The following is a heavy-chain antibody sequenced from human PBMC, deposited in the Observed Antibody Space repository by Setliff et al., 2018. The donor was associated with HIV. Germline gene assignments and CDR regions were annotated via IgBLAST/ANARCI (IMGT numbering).Heavy chain of an antibody. Sequence: TGGSLRLSCAASGFTVTSNYMSWVRQAPGKGLEWVSVIYSGGSTYYADSVKGRFTISRDNSKSTVSLQMNSLRAEDTAVYYGECSGYYRSVLNYYYMDVWGKGTTFTVSS. J-gene: IGHJ6*03. CDR2: IYSGGST. D-gene: IGHD3-22*01. V-gene: IGHV3-66*02. CDR1: GFTVTSNY. CDR3: ECSGYYRSVLNYYYMDV.